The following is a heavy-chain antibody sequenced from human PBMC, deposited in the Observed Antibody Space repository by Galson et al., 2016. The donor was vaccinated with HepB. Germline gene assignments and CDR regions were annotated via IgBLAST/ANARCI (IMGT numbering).Heavy chain of an antibody. CDR1: GFTLSDYY. J-gene: IGHJ3*01. Sequence: SLRLSCAASGFTLSDYYMNWIRQAPGKGLEWISYISSSGNSMLYADSVRGRFTISRDNAEKSLYLQMSNLRAEDTAVYYCARDLRDDSVEYFDVFDLWGQGTMVTVSS. CDR2: ISSSGNSM. CDR3: ARDLRDDSVEYFDVFDL. D-gene: IGHD4-17*01. V-gene: IGHV3-11*01.